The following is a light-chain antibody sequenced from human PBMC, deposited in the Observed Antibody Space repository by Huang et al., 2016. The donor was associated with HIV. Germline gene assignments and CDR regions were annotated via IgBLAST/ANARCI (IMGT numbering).Light chain of an antibody. Sequence: DIVMTQSPLSLPVTPGEPVSISCRSSQSLLHGDGYNYLDWYLQKPGQSPQLLIYLGSNRASGVHGRFSGSGSGTDFALKISRVEPEDVGVYYCMQALMTPRTFGQGTTLAIK. J-gene: IGKJ2*01. CDR2: LGS. CDR3: MQALMTPRT. V-gene: IGKV2-28*01. CDR1: QSLLHGDGYNY.